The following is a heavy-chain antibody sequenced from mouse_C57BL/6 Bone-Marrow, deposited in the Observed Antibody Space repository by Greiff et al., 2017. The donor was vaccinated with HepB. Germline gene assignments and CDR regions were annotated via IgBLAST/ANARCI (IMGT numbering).Heavy chain of an antibody. J-gene: IGHJ2*01. CDR1: GFTFSTSG. Sequence: EVKLMESGGDLVKPGGSLKLSCAASGFTFSTSGMSWVRQTPDKRLEWVATINTGGTYTYYADSVRGRFTISRDTAKNTLFLLMSSLKSEDSAIYYFARDRFDYYFDYWGQGTTLTVSS. CDR3: ARDRFDYYFDY. CDR2: INTGGTYT. V-gene: IGHV5-6*01.